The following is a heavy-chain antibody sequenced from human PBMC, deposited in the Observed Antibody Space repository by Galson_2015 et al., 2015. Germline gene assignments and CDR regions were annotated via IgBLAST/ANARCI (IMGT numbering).Heavy chain of an antibody. CDR2: IIPVLGTG. J-gene: IGHJ4*02. CDR3: AREGKYAVSVPGTWYFEY. Sequence: SVKVSCKVSGGSFTHSAINWVRQAPGQGLKWMGGIIPVLGTGDSAQKFQDRVTISADESTTTVHMELSGLTSDDTAVYYCAREGKYAVSVPGTWYFEYWGQGTLINVAS. V-gene: IGHV1-69*13. CDR1: GGSFTHSA. D-gene: IGHD6-19*01.